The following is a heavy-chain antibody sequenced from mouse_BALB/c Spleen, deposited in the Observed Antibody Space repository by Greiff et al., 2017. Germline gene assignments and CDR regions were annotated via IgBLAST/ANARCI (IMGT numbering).Heavy chain of an antibody. V-gene: IGHV5-17*02. CDR3: ARLLRNYAMDY. Sequence: EVQLVESGGGLVQPGGSRKLSCAASGFTFSSFGMHWVRQAPGKGLEWVAYISSGSSTIYYADTVKGRFTISRDNPKNTLFLQMTSLRSEDTAMYYCARLLRNYAMDYWGQGTSVTVSA. CDR2: ISSGSSTI. J-gene: IGHJ4*01. CDR1: GFTFSSFG. D-gene: IGHD1-1*01.